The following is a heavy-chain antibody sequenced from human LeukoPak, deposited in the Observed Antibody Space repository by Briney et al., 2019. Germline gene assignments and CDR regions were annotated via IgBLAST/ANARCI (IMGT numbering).Heavy chain of an antibody. V-gene: IGHV3-23*01. J-gene: IGHJ4*02. CDR1: GFTFSSYA. CDR2: ISGSGGST. D-gene: IGHD6-19*01. Sequence: GGSLRLSCTASGFTFSSYAMSWVRQSPGKGLEWFSVISGSGGSTYYADSVKARFPIPRDNSKNTLYLQMNSLRAEDTAVYYCAKDRGSDWKTFDCWGQGTLVTVSS. CDR3: AKDRGSDWKTFDC.